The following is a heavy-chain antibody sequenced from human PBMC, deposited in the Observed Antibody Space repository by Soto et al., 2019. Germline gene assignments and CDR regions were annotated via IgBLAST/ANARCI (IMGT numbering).Heavy chain of an antibody. V-gene: IGHV5-51*01. D-gene: IGHD6-13*01. CDR3: ARLPSLFAAAGFFPRSYFDY. CDR1: GYSFTSYW. CDR2: IYPGDSDT. J-gene: IGHJ4*02. Sequence: PGESLKISCKGSGYSFTSYWIGGVRQMPGKGLEWMGIIYPGDSDTRYSPSFQGQVTISADKSISTAYLQWSSLKASDTAMYYCARLPSLFAAAGFFPRSYFDYWGQGTLVTVSS.